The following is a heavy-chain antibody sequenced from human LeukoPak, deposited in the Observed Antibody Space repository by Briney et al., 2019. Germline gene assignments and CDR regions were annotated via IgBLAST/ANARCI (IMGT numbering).Heavy chain of an antibody. Sequence: GRSLRLSCAASGFTFDDYAMHWFRQAPGKGLEWVSGISWNSGSIGYADSVKGRFTISRDNAKNSLYLQMNSLRAEEMALYYCAKDRELHYYYYYMDVWGKGTTVTVSS. J-gene: IGHJ6*03. CDR1: GFTFDDYA. CDR3: AKDRELHYYYYYMDV. CDR2: ISWNSGSI. D-gene: IGHD1-7*01. V-gene: IGHV3-9*03.